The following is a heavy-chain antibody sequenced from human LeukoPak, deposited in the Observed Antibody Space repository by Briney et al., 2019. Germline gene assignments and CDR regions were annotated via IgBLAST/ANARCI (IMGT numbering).Heavy chain of an antibody. J-gene: IGHJ4*02. CDR3: ARLATYGDFSD. CDR2: IFHTGNT. Sequence: SETLSLTCTVSGDSISGYYWSWVRQPPGKGLEWIGYIFHTGNTKYNPSLESRVTISIDTSKNQFSLRLSSVTAADTAVYYCARLATYGDFSDWGQGALVTVSS. CDR1: GDSISGYY. V-gene: IGHV4-59*08. D-gene: IGHD4-17*01.